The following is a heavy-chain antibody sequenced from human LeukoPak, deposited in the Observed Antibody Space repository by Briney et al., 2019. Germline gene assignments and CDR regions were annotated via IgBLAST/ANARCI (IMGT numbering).Heavy chain of an antibody. J-gene: IGHJ4*02. D-gene: IGHD1-26*01. CDR1: GFTFSSYA. V-gene: IGHV3-30-3*01. CDR2: ISYDGSNK. Sequence: GRSLRLSCAASGFTFSSYAMHWVRQAPGKGLEWVAVISYDGSNKYYADSVKGRFTISRDNSKNTLYLQMNSLRAEDTAVYYCARDRVGATDYFDYWGQGTLVTVSS. CDR3: ARDRVGATDYFDY.